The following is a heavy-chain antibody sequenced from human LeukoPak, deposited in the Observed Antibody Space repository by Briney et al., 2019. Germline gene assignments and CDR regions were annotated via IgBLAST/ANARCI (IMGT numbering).Heavy chain of an antibody. J-gene: IGHJ4*02. Sequence: SQTLSLTCTVSGASFSSYYWSWIRQPPGKGLEWIGYIYSSGNTNYNPSLRSRVTISLDRSKNQFSLKLSSVTAADTAVYYCASGGSGSYSYYFDYWGQGPLVTVSS. V-gene: IGHV4-4*08. CDR1: GASFSSYY. D-gene: IGHD3-10*01. CDR2: IYSSGNT. CDR3: ASGGSGSYSYYFDY.